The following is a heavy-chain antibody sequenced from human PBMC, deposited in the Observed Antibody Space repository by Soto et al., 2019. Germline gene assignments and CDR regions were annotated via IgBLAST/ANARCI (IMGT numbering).Heavy chain of an antibody. Sequence: SETLSLTCAVSGVSISSGGYSWSWIRQPPGKGLEWIGYMYHSGSTYYNPALKSPVTISVDTSKNQFSLKLSSVTAADTAVYYCARGSKNIREIFNCWGQGTLVTVSS. D-gene: IGHD3-10*01. CDR1: GVSISSGGYS. J-gene: IGHJ4*02. V-gene: IGHV4-30-2*01. CDR3: ARGSKNIREIFNC. CDR2: MYHSGST.